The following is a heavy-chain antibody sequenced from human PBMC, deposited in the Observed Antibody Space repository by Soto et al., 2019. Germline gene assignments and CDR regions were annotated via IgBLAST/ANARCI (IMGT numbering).Heavy chain of an antibody. J-gene: IGHJ4*02. CDR2: TGISGRTT. CDR1: GFSVTTYA. D-gene: IGHD1-20*01. CDR3: ATVHNTSRSFDY. V-gene: IGHV3-23*01. Sequence: GGSLRLSCAASGFSVTTYAMSWVRQAPGKGLEWVSTTGISGRTTYYADSVKGRFTVSRDDSKNTLHLQMSSLRAEDTAVYDCATVHNTSRSFDYWGQGTLVTVSS.